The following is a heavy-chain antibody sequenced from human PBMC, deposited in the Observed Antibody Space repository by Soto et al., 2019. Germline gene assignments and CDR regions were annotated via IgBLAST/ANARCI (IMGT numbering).Heavy chain of an antibody. CDR3: VRAGYSSEYYITWSDP. D-gene: IGHD3-22*01. CDR2: ISSDGRNK. CDR1: VFTFNTYA. Sequence: GSLRLSCAGSVFTFNTYALHWVRQAPGKGLEWVAVISSDGRNKNYAASVKGRFTISRENSKNTMSLEMDSLQPGDTAIYYCVRAGYSSEYYITWSDPWGHGPPVTLAS. V-gene: IGHV3-30*04. J-gene: IGHJ5*02.